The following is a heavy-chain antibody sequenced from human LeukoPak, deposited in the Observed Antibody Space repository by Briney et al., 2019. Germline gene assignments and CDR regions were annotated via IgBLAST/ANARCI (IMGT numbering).Heavy chain of an antibody. Sequence: GGSLRLSCAASGFTFDDYGMNWVRQAPGKGLEWVSSISSSSSYIYYADSVKGRFTISRDNAKNSLYLQMNSLRAEDTAAYYCASTVTKDYWGQGTLVTVSS. J-gene: IGHJ4*02. CDR3: ASTVTKDY. CDR2: ISSSSSYI. CDR1: GFTFDDYG. D-gene: IGHD4-17*01. V-gene: IGHV3-21*01.